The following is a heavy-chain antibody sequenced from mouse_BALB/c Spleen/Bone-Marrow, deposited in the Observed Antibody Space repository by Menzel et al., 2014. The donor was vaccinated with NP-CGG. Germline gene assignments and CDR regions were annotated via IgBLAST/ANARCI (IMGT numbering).Heavy chain of an antibody. V-gene: IGHV5-17*02. CDR2: ISSGSSNI. Sequence: EVHLVESGGGLVQPGGSRKLSCAASGFTFSSFGMHWVRQAPEKGLEWVAYISSGSSNIYYEDTVKGRFTISRDNPKNTLFLQMTSLRSEVTAMYYCTRGGNWDGFGYGGKGTTLTVSS. J-gene: IGHJ2*01. D-gene: IGHD4-1*01. CDR3: TRGGNWDGFGY. CDR1: GFTFSSFG.